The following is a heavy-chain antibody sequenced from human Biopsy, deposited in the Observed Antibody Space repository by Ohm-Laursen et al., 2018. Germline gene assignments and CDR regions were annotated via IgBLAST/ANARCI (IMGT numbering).Heavy chain of an antibody. J-gene: IGHJ3*02. Sequence: GAPVKVSCKASAYTLTDYYLHWVRQAPGQGLEWMGWINPDSGGTNYAQKFQGRVTMTRDTSISTVQMELSSLRSDDTAVYYCARVGFSSTWPPDRHDAFDIWGQGTMVTVSS. D-gene: IGHD6-13*01. CDR1: AYTLTDYY. CDR3: ARVGFSSTWPPDRHDAFDI. V-gene: IGHV1-2*02. CDR2: INPDSGGT.